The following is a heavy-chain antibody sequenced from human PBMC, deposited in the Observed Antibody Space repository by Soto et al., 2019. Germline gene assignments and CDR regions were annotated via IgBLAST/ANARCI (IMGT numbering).Heavy chain of an antibody. CDR3: AKRTVGWYFDL. CDR2: ISGSGDST. Sequence: EVQLLESGGGLVQPGGSLRLSCAASGFTFSSYAMSWVRQAPGKGLEWVSAISGSGDSTYYADSVKGRFTISRDNSKNTQYLQMNSLRAEDTAVYYSAKRTVGWYFDLWGRGTLVTVSS. V-gene: IGHV3-23*01. D-gene: IGHD4-17*01. J-gene: IGHJ2*01. CDR1: GFTFSSYA.